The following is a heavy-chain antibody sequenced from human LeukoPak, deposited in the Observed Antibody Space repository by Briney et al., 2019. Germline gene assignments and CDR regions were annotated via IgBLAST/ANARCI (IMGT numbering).Heavy chain of an antibody. J-gene: IGHJ4*02. Sequence: SETLSLTCTVAGGSIRSSSYYWGWIRQPPGKGLEWIGSIYYSGSTYYNPSLKSRVTISVDTSKNQFSLKLSSVTAADTAVYYCARDRSSGWYDPYFDYWGQGTLVTVSS. CDR1: GGSIRSSSYY. CDR2: IYYSGST. CDR3: ARDRSSGWYDPYFDY. D-gene: IGHD6-19*01. V-gene: IGHV4-39*07.